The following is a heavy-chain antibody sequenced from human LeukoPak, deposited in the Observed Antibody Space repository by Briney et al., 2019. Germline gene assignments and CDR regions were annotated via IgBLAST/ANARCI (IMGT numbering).Heavy chain of an antibody. CDR1: GGSISSSSYY. J-gene: IGHJ6*03. Sequence: SETLSLTCTVSGGSISSSSYYWGWIRQPPGKGLEWIGSIYYSGSTYYNPSLKSRVTISVDTSKNQFSLKLSSVTAADTAVYYCARHRIGSTSSNYYYYYMDVWGKGTTVTISS. D-gene: IGHD2-2*01. V-gene: IGHV4-39*01. CDR2: IYYSGST. CDR3: ARHRIGSTSSNYYYYYMDV.